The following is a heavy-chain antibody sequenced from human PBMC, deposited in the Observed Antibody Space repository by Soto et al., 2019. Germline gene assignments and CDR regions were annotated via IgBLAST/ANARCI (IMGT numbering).Heavy chain of an antibody. J-gene: IGHJ5*02. CDR1: GGSISSGGYY. D-gene: IGHD2-2*01. Sequence: SETLSLTCTVCGGSISSGGYYWSWIRQHPXKGLEWIGYIYYSGSTYYNPSLKSRVTISVDTSKNQFSLKLSSVTAADTAVYYCARRSGYCSSTSCTRFDPWGQGTLVTVSS. V-gene: IGHV4-31*03. CDR3: ARRSGYCSSTSCTRFDP. CDR2: IYYSGST.